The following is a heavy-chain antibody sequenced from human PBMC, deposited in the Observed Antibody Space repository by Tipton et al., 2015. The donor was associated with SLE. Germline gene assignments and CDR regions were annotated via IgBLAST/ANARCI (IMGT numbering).Heavy chain of an antibody. CDR1: GFTFSTYW. J-gene: IGHJ4*02. Sequence: SLRLSCAGSGFTFSTYWMHWVRQSPGKGLVWVSRINNGGATTYYADSVKGRFTVSRDNAKNTLYLQMNSLRAEDTAVYYCVREGHKNVGYGYDYWGQGTLVTVSS. CDR2: INNGGATT. V-gene: IGHV3-74*01. CDR3: VREGHKNVGYGYDY. D-gene: IGHD5-12*01.